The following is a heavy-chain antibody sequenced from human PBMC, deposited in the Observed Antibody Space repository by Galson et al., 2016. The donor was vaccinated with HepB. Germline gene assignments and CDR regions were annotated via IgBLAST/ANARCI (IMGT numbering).Heavy chain of an antibody. V-gene: IGHV3-21*01. J-gene: IGHJ4*02. CDR2: ISGGGDYI. Sequence: SLRLSCAASGFTFSGYSMNWVRQAPGKGLEWVSSISGGGDYIYYADSVKGRFSISGDNAKNSLYLQMSSLRAEDTAVYYCAREGYPFDYWGQGTLVTVSS. CDR1: GFTFSGYS. D-gene: IGHD2-2*01. CDR3: AREGYPFDY.